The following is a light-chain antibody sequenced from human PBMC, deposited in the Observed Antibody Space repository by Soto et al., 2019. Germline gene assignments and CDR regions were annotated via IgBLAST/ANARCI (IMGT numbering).Light chain of an antibody. Sequence: QSALTQPPSASGSPGQSVTISCTGTSSDVGGYNYVSWYQQHPGKAPQLMIYEVSKRPSGVTDRFSGSKSGNTASLTVSGLQAEDEADYYCSSYAGSNNYVFGTGTKLTVL. V-gene: IGLV2-8*01. J-gene: IGLJ1*01. CDR1: SSDVGGYNY. CDR2: EVS. CDR3: SSYAGSNNYV.